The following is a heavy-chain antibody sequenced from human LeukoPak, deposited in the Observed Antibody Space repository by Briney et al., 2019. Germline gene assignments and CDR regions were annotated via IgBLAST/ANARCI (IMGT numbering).Heavy chain of an antibody. D-gene: IGHD3-22*01. CDR3: ARELGDYYDSSGYYGRD. V-gene: IGHV3-21*01. Sequence: SGGSLRLSCAASGFTFSSYSMNWVRQAPGKGLEWVSSISSSSSYIYYADSVKGRFTISRDNAKNSLYLQMNSLRAEDTAVYYRARELGDYYDSSGYYGRDWGQGTLVTVSS. CDR2: ISSSSSYI. CDR1: GFTFSSYS. J-gene: IGHJ4*02.